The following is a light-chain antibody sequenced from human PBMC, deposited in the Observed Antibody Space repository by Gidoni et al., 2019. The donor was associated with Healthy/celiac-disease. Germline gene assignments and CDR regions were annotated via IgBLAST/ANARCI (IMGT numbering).Light chain of an antibody. Sequence: DIQMTQSPSSLSASVGDRVTITCQAGQDISNYLNWYQQKPGKAPKLLIYDASNLETGVPSRFSGSGSGTDFTFTISSLQPEDIATYYCQQYDNLPITFXXXTRLEIK. CDR3: QQYDNLPIT. J-gene: IGKJ5*01. CDR1: QDISNY. V-gene: IGKV1-33*01. CDR2: DAS.